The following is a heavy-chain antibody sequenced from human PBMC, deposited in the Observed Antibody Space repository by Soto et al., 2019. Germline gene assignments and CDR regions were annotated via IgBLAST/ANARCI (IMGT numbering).Heavy chain of an antibody. CDR1: GFTLSSYA. V-gene: IGHV3-23*01. J-gene: IGHJ4*02. D-gene: IGHD5-12*01. CDR2: ISGRGGST. CDR3: AKVDSGYE. Sequence: PGGSLRLSCAASGFTLSSYAMAWVRQAPGKGLEWLSTISGRGGSTYYADSVKGRFTISRDNSKNTLYLQMNSLRAEDSAVYYCAKVDSGYEWGQGSLVTVSS.